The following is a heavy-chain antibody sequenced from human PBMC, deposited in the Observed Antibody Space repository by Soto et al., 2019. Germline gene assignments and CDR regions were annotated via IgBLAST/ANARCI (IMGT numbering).Heavy chain of an antibody. CDR3: ARESYNRYSDY. Sequence: ASVKVSCKASRYTFTAYFIHWMRQAPGRGLEWIGWINPNNGDTTYAQDFQGRLTLTRDTRINTAYMELSRLRSDDSAVYYCARESYNRYSDYWG. D-gene: IGHD1-20*01. J-gene: IGHJ4*01. CDR1: RYTFTAYF. V-gene: IGHV1-2*02. CDR2: INPNNGDT.